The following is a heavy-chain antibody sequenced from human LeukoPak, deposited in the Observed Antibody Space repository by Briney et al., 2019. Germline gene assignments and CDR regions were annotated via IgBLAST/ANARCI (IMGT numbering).Heavy chain of an antibody. CDR3: TTQDYSGSPYYFDY. J-gene: IGHJ4*02. Sequence: GGSLRLSCAASGFTFSNAWMSWVRQAPGKGLEWVGRIKSKTDGGTTDYAAPVKGRFTISRDDSKNTLYLQMNSLKTEDTAVYYCTTQDYSGSPYYFDYWGQGTLVTVSS. V-gene: IGHV3-15*01. CDR1: GFTFSNAW. D-gene: IGHD1-26*01. CDR2: IKSKTDGGTT.